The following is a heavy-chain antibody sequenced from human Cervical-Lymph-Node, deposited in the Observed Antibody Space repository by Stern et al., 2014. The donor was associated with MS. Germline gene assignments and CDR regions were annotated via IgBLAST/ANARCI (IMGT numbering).Heavy chain of an antibody. J-gene: IGHJ4*02. D-gene: IGHD1-1*01. CDR3: ARDTSAPERSDG. CDR1: GFTVSRDY. Sequence: EDQLVESGGGVIQPGGSLRLSCTASGFTVSRDYMTWVRQAPGKGLELVSLITNVGSTFYKVAVKGRLPISRDDSKNTVYLHMTGLRAEDTAMYYCARDTSAPERSDGGGQGTLVTVSS. V-gene: IGHV3-53*01. CDR2: ITNVGST.